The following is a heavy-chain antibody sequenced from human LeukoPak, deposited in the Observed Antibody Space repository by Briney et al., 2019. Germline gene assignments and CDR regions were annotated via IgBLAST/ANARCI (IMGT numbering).Heavy chain of an antibody. CDR2: ILYDGSNK. CDR1: GFTFSNYG. Sequence: GGSLRLSCAASGFTFSNYGMYWVRQAPGKGLEWVAFILYDGSNKYYADSVKGRFTISRDNSKSTLYLQMNSLRPEDTAVYFCAKDRAYSSFVDIWGQGTMVTVSS. D-gene: IGHD5-18*01. CDR3: AKDRAYSSFVDI. V-gene: IGHV3-30*18. J-gene: IGHJ3*02.